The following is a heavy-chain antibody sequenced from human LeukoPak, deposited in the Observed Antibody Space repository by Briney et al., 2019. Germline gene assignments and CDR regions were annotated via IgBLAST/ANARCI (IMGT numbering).Heavy chain of an antibody. D-gene: IGHD3-3*01. Sequence: GGSLRLSCAASGFTFSSYSMNWVRQAPGKGLEWVSYISSSSTIYYADSVKGRFTISRDNAKNSLYLQMNSLRAEDTAVYYCAREFRDFWSGYYYDYWGQGTLVTVSS. CDR2: ISSSSTI. CDR3: AREFRDFWSGYYYDY. J-gene: IGHJ4*02. CDR1: GFTFSSYS. V-gene: IGHV3-48*01.